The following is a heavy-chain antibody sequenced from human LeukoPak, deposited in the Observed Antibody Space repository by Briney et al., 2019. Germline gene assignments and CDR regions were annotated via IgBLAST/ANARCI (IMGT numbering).Heavy chain of an antibody. V-gene: IGHV4-31*03. CDR3: ARDHSSSIDY. J-gene: IGHJ4*02. CDR2: IYYSGST. D-gene: IGHD6-6*01. CDR1: GGSISSGGYY. Sequence: SQTLSLTCTVSGGSISSGGYYWGWIRQHPGKGLEWIGYIYYSGSTYYNPSLKSRVTISVDTPKNQFSLKLSSVTAADTAVYYCARDHSSSIDYWGQGTLVTVSS.